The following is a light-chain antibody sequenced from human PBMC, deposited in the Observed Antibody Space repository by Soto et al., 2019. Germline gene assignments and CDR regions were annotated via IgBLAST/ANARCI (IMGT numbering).Light chain of an antibody. CDR1: TGAVTSGYY. V-gene: IGLV7-43*01. Sequence: QAVVTQEPSLTVSPGGTVTLTCGSSTGAVTSGYYPNWFQQKPGQAPRPLIYCTSNKYSWTPARFSGSLLGGKAALTLSRVQPEDEADYYCLLYYGGVHVFGTGTKLTVL. J-gene: IGLJ1*01. CDR3: LLYYGGVHV. CDR2: CTS.